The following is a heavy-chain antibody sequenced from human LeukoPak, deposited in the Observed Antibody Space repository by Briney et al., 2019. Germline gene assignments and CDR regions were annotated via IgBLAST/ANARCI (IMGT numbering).Heavy chain of an antibody. D-gene: IGHD6-13*01. CDR2: IYYSGNT. V-gene: IGHV4-59*01. J-gene: IGHJ5*02. Sequence: TSETLSLTCTVCGGSMSSYYWSWIRQPPGKGLEWIGYIYYSGNTNYNPSLKSRVTISVDTSKNHFSLKLSSVTAADKAVYYCAREGIAAANWFDPWGKGTLLRVSS. CDR1: GGSMSSYY. CDR3: AREGIAAANWFDP.